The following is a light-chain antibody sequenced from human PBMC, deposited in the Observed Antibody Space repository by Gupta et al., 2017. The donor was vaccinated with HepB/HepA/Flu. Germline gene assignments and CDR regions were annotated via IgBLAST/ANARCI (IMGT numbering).Light chain of an antibody. Sequence: QAGLPQPPSVSKGLRQTATLTCTGNSNNVGNQGAAWLQQHQGHPPKLLSYKNNNRPSGISERFSASRSGNTASLTITGLQPEEEADYYCSAWESSRSAQVFGGGTKRTVL. CDR2: KNN. V-gene: IGLV10-54*04. CDR3: SAWESSRSAQV. CDR1: SNNVGNQG. J-gene: IGLJ2*01.